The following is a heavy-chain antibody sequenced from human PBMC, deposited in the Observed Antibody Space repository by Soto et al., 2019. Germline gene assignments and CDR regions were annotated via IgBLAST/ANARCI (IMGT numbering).Heavy chain of an antibody. CDR1: SGSISSGSYY. J-gene: IGHJ4*02. CDR3: ARGVRYYDILTGYYTY. CDR2: ISYSGST. V-gene: IGHV4-39*01. Sequence: SETLSLTCTVSSGSISSGSYYWGWIRQPPGKGLQWIGSISYSGSTYNNPSLKSRVTISVDTPKNQFSLKLRSVTAADTAVYYCARGVRYYDILTGYYTYWGQGTLVTVSS. D-gene: IGHD3-9*01.